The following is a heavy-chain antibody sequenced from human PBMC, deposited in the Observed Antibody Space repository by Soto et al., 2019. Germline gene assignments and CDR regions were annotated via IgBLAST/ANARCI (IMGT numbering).Heavy chain of an antibody. CDR2: ICYDGSNK. Sequence: SLSCASSSFIVSIYGMHCVRQAPGKGLEWVAVICYDGSNKYYGDSVKGRFTISRDNSKNTLYLQMNSLRAEDTAVYYCARAPVHIRFLKWPPGYWGQGTLVTVSS. J-gene: IGHJ4*02. CDR1: SFIVSIYG. D-gene: IGHD3-3*01. V-gene: IGHV3-33*01. CDR3: ARAPVHIRFLKWPPGY.